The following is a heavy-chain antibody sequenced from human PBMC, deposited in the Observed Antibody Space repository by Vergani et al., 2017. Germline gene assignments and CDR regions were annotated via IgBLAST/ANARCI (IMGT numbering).Heavy chain of an antibody. Sequence: EVQLLESGGNLIQPGGSLRLSCGASGFTFSSYAMTWVRLAPGKGLQWVSAISGSGGNTFYTDSVKGRFTTSRDNSKNTLYLQMNSLRAEDTAVYYCARGASGDYVSSFDYWGQGTLVTVSS. J-gene: IGHJ4*02. CDR3: ARGASGDYVSSFDY. CDR2: ISGSGGNT. D-gene: IGHD4-17*01. CDR1: GFTFSSYA. V-gene: IGHV3-23*01.